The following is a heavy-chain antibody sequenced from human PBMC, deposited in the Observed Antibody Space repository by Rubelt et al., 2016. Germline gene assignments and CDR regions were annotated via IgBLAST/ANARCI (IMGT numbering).Heavy chain of an antibody. D-gene: IGHD6-13*01. V-gene: IGHV3-23*01. J-gene: IGHJ4*02. Sequence: SRGGLVQPGGSPRVSCAASGFTFSRYAMNWVRQAPGKGLEWVAAISGSGGSTFYADSVKGRFTISRDNSKNTLYLQMNSLRAEDTAVYYCAKDRVGSWFSLDYWGQGTLVTVST. CDR1: GFTFSRYA. CDR3: AKDRVGSWFSLDY. CDR2: ISGSGGST.